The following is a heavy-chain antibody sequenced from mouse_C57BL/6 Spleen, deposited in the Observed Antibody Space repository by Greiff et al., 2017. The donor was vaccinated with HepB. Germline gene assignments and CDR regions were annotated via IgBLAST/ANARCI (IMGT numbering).Heavy chain of an antibody. Sequence: QVHVKQSGAELVRPGSSVKLSCKASGYTFTSYWMHWVKQRPIQGLEWIGNIDPSDSETHYNQKFKDKATLTVDKSSSTAYMQLSSLTSEDSAVYYCARVGLSYDLYFAMDYWGQGTSVTVSS. D-gene: IGHD2-12*01. CDR1: GYTFTSYW. V-gene: IGHV1-52*01. CDR3: ARVGLSYDLYFAMDY. J-gene: IGHJ4*01. CDR2: IDPSDSET.